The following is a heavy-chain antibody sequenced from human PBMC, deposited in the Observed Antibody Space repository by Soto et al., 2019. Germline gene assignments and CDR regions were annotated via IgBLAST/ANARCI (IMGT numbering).Heavy chain of an antibody. CDR1: GYTFTSYG. V-gene: IGHV1-18*01. CDR3: AGEGTRYYFGSGSDV. D-gene: IGHD3-10*01. CDR2: ISAYNGNT. J-gene: IGHJ6*03. Sequence: ASVKVSCKASGYTFTSYGISWVRQAPGQGLEWMGWISAYNGNTNYAQKLQGRVTMTTDTSTSTAYMELRSLRSDDTAVYYCAGEGTRYYFGSGSDVWGKGTRVTFPS.